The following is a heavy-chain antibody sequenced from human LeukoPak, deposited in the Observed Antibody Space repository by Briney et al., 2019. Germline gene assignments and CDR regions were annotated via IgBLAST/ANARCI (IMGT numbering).Heavy chain of an antibody. Sequence: ASVKVSCKASGYTFTGYYMHWVRQAPGQGLEWMRWINPNSGGTNYAQKFQGRVTMTRDTSISTAYMELSRLRSDDTAVYYCARDGGMKPGEFSLFDIWGQGTMVTVSS. CDR2: INPNSGGT. V-gene: IGHV1-2*02. D-gene: IGHD3-16*01. CDR1: GYTFTGYY. CDR3: ARDGGMKPGEFSLFDI. J-gene: IGHJ3*02.